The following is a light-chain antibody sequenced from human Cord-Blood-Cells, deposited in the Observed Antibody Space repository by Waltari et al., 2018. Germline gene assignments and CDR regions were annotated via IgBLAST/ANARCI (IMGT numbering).Light chain of an antibody. CDR3: QQYNSYSGT. CDR2: DAP. J-gene: IGKJ1*01. V-gene: IGKV1-5*01. CDR1: QSISSW. Sequence: DIQMTQSPSTLSASVGDRVTITCRASQSISSWLAWYEQKPGKAPKLLIYDAPSLESGVPSRFSGSGSGTEFTLPTSSLQPDDFSTYYCQQYNSYSGTFGQGTKVEIK.